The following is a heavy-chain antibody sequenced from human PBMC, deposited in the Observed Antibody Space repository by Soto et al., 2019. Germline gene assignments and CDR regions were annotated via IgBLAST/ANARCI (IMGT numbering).Heavy chain of an antibody. Sequence: SETLSLTCSVSGGSISGGVYYWSWIRQHPGKGLEWIGYIYYSGSTYYNPSLKSRLTISVDTSKNQFSLKLSSVTAADTAVYYCARGSGWADFDFWGQGTLVTVS. CDR2: IYYSGST. CDR1: GGSISGGVYY. V-gene: IGHV4-31*03. CDR3: ARGSGWADFDF. J-gene: IGHJ4*02. D-gene: IGHD1-26*01.